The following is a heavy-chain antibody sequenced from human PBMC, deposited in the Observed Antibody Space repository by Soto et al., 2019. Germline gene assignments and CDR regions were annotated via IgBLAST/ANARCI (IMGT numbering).Heavy chain of an antibody. CDR3: AKGQEEGVPLHIDY. D-gene: IGHD2-8*01. Sequence: EVQLLESGGGLVQPGVALRLSCAASGFTFSSYAMSLVRQAPGKGLEWVSAISGSGGSTYYADSVKGRFTISRDNSKNTLYLQMNSLRAEDTAVYYCAKGQEEGVPLHIDYWGQGTLVTVSS. V-gene: IGHV3-23*01. CDR2: ISGSGGST. CDR1: GFTFSSYA. J-gene: IGHJ4*02.